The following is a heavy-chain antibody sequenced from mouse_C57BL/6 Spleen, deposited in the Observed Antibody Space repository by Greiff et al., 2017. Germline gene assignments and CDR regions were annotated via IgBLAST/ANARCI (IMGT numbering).Heavy chain of an antibody. CDR1: GFSFNTYA. J-gene: IGHJ4*01. D-gene: IGHD2-4*01. CDR3: VRQRDYDYYAMDY. Sequence: EVKLVESGGGLVQPKGSLKLSCAASGFSFNTYAMNWVRQAPGKGLEWVARIRSKSNNYATYYADSVKDRFTISRDDSESMLYPQMNNLKTEDTAMYYCVRQRDYDYYAMDYWGQGTSVTVSS. CDR2: IRSKSNNYAT. V-gene: IGHV10-1*01.